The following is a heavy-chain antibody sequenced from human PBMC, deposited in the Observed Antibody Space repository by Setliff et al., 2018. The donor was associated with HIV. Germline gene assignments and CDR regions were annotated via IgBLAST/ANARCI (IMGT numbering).Heavy chain of an antibody. V-gene: IGHV3-7*03. D-gene: IGHD2-15*01. CDR3: ASGRQGGRYCSGGSCRGGYYYYYMDV. J-gene: IGHJ6*03. CDR1: GFTFSGNW. CDR2: INQDESQK. Sequence: GGSLRLSCAASGFTFSGNWMSWVRQAPGKGLEWVANINQDESQKYYVGSVKGRFTISRDNAKNSLFLQMNSLRVEDTAVYFCASGRQGGRYCSGGSCRGGYYYYYMDVWGKGTTVTVSS.